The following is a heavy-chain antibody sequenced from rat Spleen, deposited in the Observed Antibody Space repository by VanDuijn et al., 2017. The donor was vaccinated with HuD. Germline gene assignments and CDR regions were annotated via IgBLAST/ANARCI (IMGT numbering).Heavy chain of an antibody. J-gene: IGHJ2*01. V-gene: IGHV2-72*01. CDR2: IWAGGST. CDR1: GFSLTSNG. CDR3: ARHKGYFDY. Sequence: QVQLKESGPGLMQPSETLSLTCSVSGFSLTSNGVGWVRQPLGKGLVWMGTIWAGGSTNYNSAVQSRLSISRDTSKSQVFLKMNSLQPEDTGTYYCARHKGYFDYWGQGVMVTVSS.